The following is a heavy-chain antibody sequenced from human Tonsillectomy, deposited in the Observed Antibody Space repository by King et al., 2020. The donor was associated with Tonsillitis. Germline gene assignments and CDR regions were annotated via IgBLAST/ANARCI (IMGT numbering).Heavy chain of an antibody. Sequence: LQLQESGPGLVKPSETLSLTCTVSGGSISSSSYYWGWIRQPPGKGLEWIGSIYYSGSTYYNPSLKSRVTISVDTSKNQFSLKLSSVTAADTAVYYCARQYNPKDTAMANIDYWGQGTLVTVSS. CDR3: ARQYNPKDTAMANIDY. CDR2: IYYSGST. CDR1: GGSISSSSYY. V-gene: IGHV4-39*07. D-gene: IGHD5-18*01. J-gene: IGHJ4*02.